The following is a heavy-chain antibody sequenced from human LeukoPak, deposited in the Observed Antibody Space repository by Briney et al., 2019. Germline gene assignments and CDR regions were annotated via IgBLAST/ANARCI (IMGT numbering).Heavy chain of an antibody. CDR3: AKDRMWQQLAYLDY. Sequence: PGGSLRLSCAASGFTFSSYGMHWVRQAPGKGLEWVAFIRYDGSNKYYADSVKGRFTISRDNSKNTLYLQMNSLRAEDTAVYYCAKDRMWQQLAYLDYWGQGTLVTVSS. J-gene: IGHJ4*02. D-gene: IGHD6-13*01. V-gene: IGHV3-30*02. CDR2: IRYDGSNK. CDR1: GFTFSSYG.